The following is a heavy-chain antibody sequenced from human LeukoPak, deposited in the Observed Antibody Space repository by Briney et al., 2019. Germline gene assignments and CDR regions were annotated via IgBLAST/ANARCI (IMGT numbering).Heavy chain of an antibody. CDR1: GFTFSSYV. Sequence: GSLRLSCAASGFTFSSYVMHWVRQAPGKGLEYVSGISGNGGSTYYANSVKGRFTISRDNSKNTLYLQMNSLRAEDTAVYYCAKDNDYYYYMDVWGKGTTVTVSS. CDR2: ISGNGGST. CDR3: AKDNDYYYYMDV. J-gene: IGHJ6*03. V-gene: IGHV3-64*01.